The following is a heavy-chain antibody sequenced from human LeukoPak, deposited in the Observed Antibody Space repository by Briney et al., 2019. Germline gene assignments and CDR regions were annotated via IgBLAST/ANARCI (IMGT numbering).Heavy chain of an antibody. CDR2: MNPNSGNT. V-gene: IGHV1-8*01. D-gene: IGHD6-19*01. CDR3: ARDKGYSSGSNQFDP. CDR1: GYTLTSYD. Sequence: ASVKVSCKASGYTLTSYDINWVRQATGQGLEWMGWMNPNSGNTGYAQKFQGRVTTTRNTSISTAYMELSSLRSEDTAVYYCARDKGYSSGSNQFDPWGQGTLVTVSS. J-gene: IGHJ5*02.